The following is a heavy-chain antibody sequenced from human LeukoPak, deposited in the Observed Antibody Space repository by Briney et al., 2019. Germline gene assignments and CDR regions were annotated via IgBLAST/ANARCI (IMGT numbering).Heavy chain of an antibody. CDR1: GFTFSSYG. CDR2: IRYDGSNK. D-gene: IGHD5-12*01. CDR3: AKGGGYEAQYYYYYLDV. J-gene: IGHJ6*03. Sequence: SGGSLRLSCAASGFTFSSYGMQWVRQAPGKGLEWVAFIRYDGSNKYYADSVKGRFTISRDNSKNTLYLQMKSLRAEDTAVYYCAKGGGYEAQYYYYYLDVWGKGTTVTISS. V-gene: IGHV3-30*02.